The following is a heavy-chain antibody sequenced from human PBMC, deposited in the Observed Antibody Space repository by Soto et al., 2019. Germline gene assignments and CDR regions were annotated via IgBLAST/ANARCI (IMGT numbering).Heavy chain of an antibody. Sequence: GGSLRLSCAVSGFTFSSHSMNWVRQAPGKGLEWVSSITTSSESKYYTDSVKGRFTLSRDNAKNSLYLQMNSLRAEDTAVYYCARSNRGFIYGKIDYWGRGTLVTVSS. J-gene: IGHJ4*02. CDR1: GFTFSSHS. CDR3: ARSNRGFIYGKIDY. D-gene: IGHD5-18*01. CDR2: ITTSSESK. V-gene: IGHV3-21*01.